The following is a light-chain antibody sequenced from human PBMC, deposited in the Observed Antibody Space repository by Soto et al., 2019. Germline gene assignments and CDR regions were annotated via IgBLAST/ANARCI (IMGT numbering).Light chain of an antibody. V-gene: IGKV3-20*01. CDR3: HQYGSSRGT. CDR1: QSVSSSY. CDR2: GAS. J-gene: IGKJ1*01. Sequence: EIVLTQSPATLSSFPGDRVTLSCRASQSVSSSYLAWYQQKPGQAPRLLIYGASSRATGIPDRFSGSGSGTDFTLTISRLEPEDFAVYYCHQYGSSRGTFGQGTKVDIK.